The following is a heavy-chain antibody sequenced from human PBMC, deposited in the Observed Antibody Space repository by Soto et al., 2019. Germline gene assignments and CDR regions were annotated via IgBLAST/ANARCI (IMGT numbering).Heavy chain of an antibody. J-gene: IGHJ5*02. CDR3: ARVPGRHYDFWTGDTGGWFDP. D-gene: IGHD3-3*01. V-gene: IGHV1-69*02. CDR1: GCTFSSHT. Sequence: SVKVSCKASGCTFSSHTISWLRQAPGQGLEWMGRIIPILGIANYAQKFQGRVTITADKSTSTAYMELSSLRSEDTAVYYCARVPGRHYDFWTGDTGGWFDPWGQGTLVTVSS. CDR2: IIPILGIA.